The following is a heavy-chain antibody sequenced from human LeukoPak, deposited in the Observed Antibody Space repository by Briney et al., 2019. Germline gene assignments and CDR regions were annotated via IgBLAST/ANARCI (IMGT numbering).Heavy chain of an antibody. CDR2: ISAYNGNT. V-gene: IGHV1-18*01. CDR1: GYTFTSYG. Sequence: GASVKVSCKASGYTFTSYGISWVRQAPGQGLEWMGWISAYNGNTNYAQKLQGRVTMTTDTSTSTAYMELRSLRSDDTAVYYCARDLGSDTAMDMGVWGQGTLVTVSS. D-gene: IGHD5-18*01. CDR3: ARDLGSDTAMDMGV. J-gene: IGHJ4*02.